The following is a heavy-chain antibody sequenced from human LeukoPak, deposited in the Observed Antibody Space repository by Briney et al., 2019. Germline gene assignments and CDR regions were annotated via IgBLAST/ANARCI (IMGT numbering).Heavy chain of an antibody. Sequence: GGSLRLSCAASGFTFSSYSMNWVRQAPGKGLEWVSSISISSSYIYYADSVKGRFTISRDNAKNSLYLQMNRLRAEDTAVYYCARVYGDSYYYYYYYMDVWGKGTTVTVSS. D-gene: IGHD4-17*01. CDR2: ISISSSYI. CDR1: GFTFSSYS. V-gene: IGHV3-21*01. CDR3: ARVYGDSYYYYYYYMDV. J-gene: IGHJ6*03.